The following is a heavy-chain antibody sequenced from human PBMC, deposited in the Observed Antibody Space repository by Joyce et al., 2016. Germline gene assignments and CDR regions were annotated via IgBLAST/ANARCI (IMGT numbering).Heavy chain of an antibody. J-gene: IGHJ6*02. V-gene: IGHV4-30-4*01. CDR3: VRYDLWIRPLDV. CDR2: NYRSGTT. D-gene: IGHD3-3*01. Sequence: QVQLQESGPGLVEPSQTLSLSCAVSGASVGSGDYYWTWIRQPPGGGREWLGHNYRSGTTYYNPSLKGRLTVSVDTSKNQFSLTLTSVTAADTAVYFCVRYDLWIRPLDVWGQGTTVAVSS. CDR1: GASVGSGDYY.